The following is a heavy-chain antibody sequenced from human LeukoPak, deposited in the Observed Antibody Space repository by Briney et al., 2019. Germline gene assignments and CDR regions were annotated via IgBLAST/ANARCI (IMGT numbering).Heavy chain of an antibody. J-gene: IGHJ6*02. V-gene: IGHV2-70*11. D-gene: IGHD2-2*01. CDR3: ARIGCSSTSYYYYYGMDV. Sequence: SGATLAHPRQPFTLTCTFYGVSLSTSGVCVSWIRQPPGKALEWLARIERDDDKYYSTSLKTRLTISKDTSKNQVVLTMTNMEPVDTATYYCARIGCSSTSYYYYYGMDVWGQGTTVTVSS. CDR1: GVSLSTSGVC. CDR2: IERDDDK.